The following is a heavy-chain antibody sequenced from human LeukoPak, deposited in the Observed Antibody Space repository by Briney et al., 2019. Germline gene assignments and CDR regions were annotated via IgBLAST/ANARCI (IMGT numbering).Heavy chain of an antibody. CDR1: GFTFSSYG. CDR2: IRYDGSNK. J-gene: IGHJ4*02. V-gene: IGHV3-30*02. CDR3: AKDGEQWLVQEVGYFDY. D-gene: IGHD6-19*01. Sequence: PGGSLRLSCAAPGFTFSSYGMHWVRQAPGKGLEWVAFIRYDGSNKYYADSVKGRFTISRDNSKNTLYLQMNSLRAEDTAVYYCAKDGEQWLVQEVGYFDYWGQGTLVTVSS.